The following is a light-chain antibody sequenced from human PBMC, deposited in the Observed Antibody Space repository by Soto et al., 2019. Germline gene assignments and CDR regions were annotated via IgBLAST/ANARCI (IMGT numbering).Light chain of an antibody. J-gene: IGKJ1*01. CDR2: DAS. CDR3: QQYNSYPRT. Sequence: DIQMTQSPSTLSASVGDRVTITCRASQSISSWLAWYQQKPGKAPKLLIYDASSLESGVPSRFSGSGSGTEXXXTXXSXXPDDFATYYCQQYNSYPRTFGQGTKVEIK. CDR1: QSISSW. V-gene: IGKV1-5*01.